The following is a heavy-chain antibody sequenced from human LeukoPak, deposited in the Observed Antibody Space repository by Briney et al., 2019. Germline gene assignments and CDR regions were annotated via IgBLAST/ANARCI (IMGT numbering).Heavy chain of an antibody. Sequence: QPGGSLRLSCAASGFTFNNYAMNWVRQAPGKGLEWVSSISGGGETTYYADSVKGRFTISRDNSKNTLYLQMNSLRAEDTAVYYCAKGDPRPGTGYSSGWYSVFESTADYYYYGMDVWGQGTTVTVSS. CDR1: GFTFNNYA. CDR2: ISGGGETT. CDR3: AKGDPRPGTGYSSGWYSVFESTADYYYYGMDV. J-gene: IGHJ6*02. V-gene: IGHV3-23*01. D-gene: IGHD6-19*01.